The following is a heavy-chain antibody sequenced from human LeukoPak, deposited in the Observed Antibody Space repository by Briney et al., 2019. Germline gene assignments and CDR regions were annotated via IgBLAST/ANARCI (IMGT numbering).Heavy chain of an antibody. CDR3: ARELVDLDAFDI. D-gene: IGHD1-26*01. J-gene: IGHJ3*02. CDR2: IYYSGST. Sequence: PSETLSLTCTVSGGSISSYYWSWIRQPPGKGLEWIGYIYYSGSTNYNPSLKSRVTISVDTSKNQFSLKLSSVTAADTAVYYCARELVDLDAFDIWGQGTMVTVSS. V-gene: IGHV4-59*01. CDR1: GGSISSYY.